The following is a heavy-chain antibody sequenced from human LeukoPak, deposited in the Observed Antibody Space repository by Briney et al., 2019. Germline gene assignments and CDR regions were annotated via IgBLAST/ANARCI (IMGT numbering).Heavy chain of an antibody. CDR1: GFTFSSYG. Sequence: GGSLRLSGAASGFTFSSYGMHWVGRAPGKGLEWVAVISYDGSNKYYADSVKGRFTISRDNSKNTLYLQMNSLRAEDTAVYYCASEGMDVWGQGTTVTVSS. V-gene: IGHV3-30*03. D-gene: IGHD3-10*01. CDR3: ASEGMDV. CDR2: ISYDGSNK. J-gene: IGHJ6*02.